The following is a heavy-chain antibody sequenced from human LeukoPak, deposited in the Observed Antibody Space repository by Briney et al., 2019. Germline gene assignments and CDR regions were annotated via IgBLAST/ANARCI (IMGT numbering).Heavy chain of an antibody. J-gene: IGHJ5*02. CDR2: INPNSGGT. Sequence: ASVKVSCKASGYTFTGYYMRWVRQAPGQGLEWMGWINPNSGGTNYAQKFQGRVTMTRDTSISTAYMELSRLRSDDTAVYYCARDLVGGRSGYYDFWSGYWYNWFDPWGQGTLVTVSS. CDR3: ARDLVGGRSGYYDFWSGYWYNWFDP. V-gene: IGHV1-2*02. CDR1: GYTFTGYY. D-gene: IGHD3-3*01.